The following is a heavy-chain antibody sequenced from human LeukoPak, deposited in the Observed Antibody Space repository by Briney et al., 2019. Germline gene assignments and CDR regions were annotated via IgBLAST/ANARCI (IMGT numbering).Heavy chain of an antibody. CDR1: GFTFRSYA. V-gene: IGHV3-23*01. Sequence: PGGSLRLSCAVSGFTFRSYAMSWVRQAPGKGLEWVSGINSGSGASTYSAPYVKGQFTNSRDNSKNPLYLQMNSLRAEDTAVYYRAKVRGPFGVVPPFDYWGQGTLVTVCS. J-gene: IGHJ4*02. CDR3: AKVRGPFGVVPPFDY. D-gene: IGHD3-3*01. CDR2: INSGSGAST.